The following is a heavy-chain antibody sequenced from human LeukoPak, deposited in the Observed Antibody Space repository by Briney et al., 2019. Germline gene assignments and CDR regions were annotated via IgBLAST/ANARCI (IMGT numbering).Heavy chain of an antibody. CDR2: IKQDGNEK. CDR1: GFTFSSYW. Sequence: PGGSLRLSCAASGFTFSSYWMSWVRQAPGKGLEWVASIKQDGNEKYYVDSVKGRFTISRDNAKNSLYLQMNSLRAEDTAVYYFARDGFPPAAATGDYCGQGTLVSVSS. D-gene: IGHD6-13*01. CDR3: ARDGFPPAAATGDY. J-gene: IGHJ4*02. V-gene: IGHV3-7*01.